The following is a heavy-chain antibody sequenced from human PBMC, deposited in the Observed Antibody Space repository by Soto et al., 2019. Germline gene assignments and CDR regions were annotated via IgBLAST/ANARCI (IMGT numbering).Heavy chain of an antibody. CDR3: ARVLKLIYRSADY. CDR2: ISYDGSNK. V-gene: IGHV3-30-3*01. D-gene: IGHD4-4*01. J-gene: IGHJ4*02. CDR1: GFTFSSYA. Sequence: GGSLRLSCAASGFTFSSYAMHWVRQAPGKGLEWVAVISYDGSNKYYADSVKGRFTISRDNSKNTLYLQMNSLRAEDTAVYYCARVLKLIYRSADYWGQGTLVTVSS.